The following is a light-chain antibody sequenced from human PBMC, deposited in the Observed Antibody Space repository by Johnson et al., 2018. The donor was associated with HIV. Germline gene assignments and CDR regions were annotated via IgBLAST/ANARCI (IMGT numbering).Light chain of an antibody. V-gene: IGLV1-51*01. J-gene: IGLJ1*01. CDR1: SSNIGNNY. CDR3: GTWDSSLSADV. CDR2: DSN. Sequence: QSVLTQPPSVSAAPGQKVTISCSGSSSNIGNNYVSWYQQLPGTAPKLLIYDSNKRPSGIPDRFSGSKSGTSATLGITGLQTGDEADYYCGTWDSSLSADVFGTGTKVTGL.